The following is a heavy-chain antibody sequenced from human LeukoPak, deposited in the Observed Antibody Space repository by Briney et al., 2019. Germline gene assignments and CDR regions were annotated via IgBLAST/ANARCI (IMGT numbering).Heavy chain of an antibody. CDR3: ARGWSSSWPFFDY. V-gene: IGHV3-33*01. D-gene: IGHD6-13*01. J-gene: IGHJ4*02. CDR2: IWYDGSNK. Sequence: GRSLRLPCAASGFTFSSYGMHWVRQAPGKGLEWVAVIWYDGSNKYYADSVKGRFTISRDNSKNTLYLQMNSLRAEDTAVYYCARGWSSSWPFFDYWGQGSLVTVSS. CDR1: GFTFSSYG.